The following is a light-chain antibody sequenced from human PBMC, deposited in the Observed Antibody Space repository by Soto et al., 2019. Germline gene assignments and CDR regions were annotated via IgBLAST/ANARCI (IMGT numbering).Light chain of an antibody. Sequence: EIVMTQSPATLSVSPGERATLSCRASQSVSSNLAWYQQKPGQAPRLLIYGASTRATGIPARCSGSGSGTEFTLTTSRLQSEDFAVYYCQQYNNWPPLFTFGPGTKVHIK. CDR2: GAS. CDR1: QSVSSN. V-gene: IGKV3-15*01. CDR3: QQYNNWPPLFT. J-gene: IGKJ3*01.